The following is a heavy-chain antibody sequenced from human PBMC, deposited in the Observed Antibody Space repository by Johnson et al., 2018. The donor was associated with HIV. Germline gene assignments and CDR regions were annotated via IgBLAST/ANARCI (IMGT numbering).Heavy chain of an antibody. CDR2: IYSGGST. Sequence: QVQLVESGGGVVQPGRSLRLSCAASGFTFSSYGMHWVRPAPGKGLEWVSVIYSGGSTYYADSVKGRFTISRDNSKNTLYLQMNSLRAEDTAVYFCARVTKYYFDSSVDAFDIWGQGTVVTVSS. D-gene: IGHD3-22*01. J-gene: IGHJ3*02. V-gene: IGHV3-NL1*01. CDR1: GFTFSSYG. CDR3: ARVTKYYFDSSVDAFDI.